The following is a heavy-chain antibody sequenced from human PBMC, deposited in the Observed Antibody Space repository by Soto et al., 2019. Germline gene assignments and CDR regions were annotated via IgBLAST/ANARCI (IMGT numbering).Heavy chain of an antibody. J-gene: IGHJ4*02. CDR2: ISANNGNT. CDR3: ARDGYFDH. V-gene: IGHV1-18*01. CDR1: GYTFTSYG. Sequence: QVQLVQSGAEVKKPGDSVRVSCKASGYTFTSYGIGWVRQAPGQGLEWMGWISANNGNTKYAQKVQGRVTMTTDASTSTAYMEVRSLRSDDAAVYYCARDGYFDHWGQGTLVTVSS.